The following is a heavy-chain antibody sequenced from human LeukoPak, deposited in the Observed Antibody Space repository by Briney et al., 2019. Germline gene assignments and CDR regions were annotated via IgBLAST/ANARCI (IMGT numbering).Heavy chain of an antibody. D-gene: IGHD1-26*01. CDR1: GGTFSSYA. Sequence: EASVKVSCKASGGTFSSYAISWVRQAPGQGLEWMGGIIPIFGTANYAQKYQGRVTITTDGSTSTAYMELSSLRSEDTAVYYCARVGGEGFYYYYMDVWGKGTTVTVSS. J-gene: IGHJ6*03. CDR3: ARVGGEGFYYYYMDV. CDR2: IIPIFGTA. V-gene: IGHV1-69*05.